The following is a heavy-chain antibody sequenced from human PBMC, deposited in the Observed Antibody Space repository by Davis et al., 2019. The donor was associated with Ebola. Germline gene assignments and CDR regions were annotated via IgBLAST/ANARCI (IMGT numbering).Heavy chain of an antibody. CDR3: ARVVSGY. J-gene: IGHJ4*02. CDR1: GFTFSSYW. D-gene: IGHD6-19*01. V-gene: IGHV3-7*03. Sequence: GGSLRLSCAASGFTFSSYWMHWVRQAPGKGLEWVATIKKDGIQKYYVDSVKGRFIISRDNAKNSLYLQMNSLRDEDTAVYYCARVVSGYWGQGLLVTVSS. CDR2: IKKDGIQK.